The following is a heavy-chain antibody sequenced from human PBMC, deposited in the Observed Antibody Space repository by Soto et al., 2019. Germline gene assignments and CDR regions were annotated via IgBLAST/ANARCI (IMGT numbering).Heavy chain of an antibody. CDR2: VSTYSPKT. J-gene: IGHJ4*02. D-gene: IGHD6-13*01. CDR1: GYTFASYG. V-gene: IGHV1-18*01. Sequence: ASVKVSCKASGYTFASYGISWLRQAPGQGLEWLGWVSTYSPKTVYAQKFQGRVTMTTDTSTTTAYMELTSLTSNDTAVYYCAKDQGSSWYEIDYWGQGTLVTVSS. CDR3: AKDQGSSWYEIDY.